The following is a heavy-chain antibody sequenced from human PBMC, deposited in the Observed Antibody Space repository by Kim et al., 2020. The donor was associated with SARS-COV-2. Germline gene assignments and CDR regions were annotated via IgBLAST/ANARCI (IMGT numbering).Heavy chain of an antibody. J-gene: IGHJ4*02. CDR2: ISYEGSNK. V-gene: IGHV3-30*04. CDR3: ARGGGYNGHVDW. Sequence: GGSLRLSCAASGFNFNNFAMHWVRQAPGKGLEWVALISYEGSNKYYADSVKGRFTISRDSSKNTLYLQMNSLRAEDTAVYYCARGGGYNGHVDWWGPGTLVTASS. D-gene: IGHD5-12*01. CDR1: GFNFNNFA.